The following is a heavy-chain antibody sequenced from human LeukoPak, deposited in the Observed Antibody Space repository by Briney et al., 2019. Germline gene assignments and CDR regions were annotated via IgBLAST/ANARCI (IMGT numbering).Heavy chain of an antibody. CDR2: INQSETT. D-gene: IGHD2-21*02. CDR3: ARVTVVTAIRKTRNWFDP. Sequence: SETLSLTCAVFGGSFSGYYWSWIRQPPGKGLECIGEINQSETTTYNPSLKSRVTISVDTSKIQFSLKLTSVTAADTAVYYCARVTVVTAIRKTRNWFDPWGQGTLVTVSS. CDR1: GGSFSGYY. V-gene: IGHV4-34*01. J-gene: IGHJ5*02.